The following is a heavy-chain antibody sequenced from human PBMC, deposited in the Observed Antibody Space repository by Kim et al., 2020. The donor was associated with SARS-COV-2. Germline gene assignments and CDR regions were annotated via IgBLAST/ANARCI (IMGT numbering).Heavy chain of an antibody. CDR1: GFTFGDYA. CDR3: TRPHMGQEVVVDDY. J-gene: IGHJ4*02. V-gene: IGHV3-49*04. Sequence: GGSLRLSCTASGFTFGDYAMSWVRQAPGKGLEWVGFIRSKAYGGTTEYAASVKGRFTISRDDSKSIAYLQMNSLKTEDTAVYYCTRPHMGQEVVVDDYWGQGTLVTVTS. CDR2: IRSKAYGGTT. D-gene: IGHD2-21*01.